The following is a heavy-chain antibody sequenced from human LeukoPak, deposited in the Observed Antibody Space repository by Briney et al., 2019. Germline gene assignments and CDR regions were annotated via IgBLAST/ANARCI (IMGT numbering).Heavy chain of an antibody. D-gene: IGHD6-19*01. CDR3: ARVATPDVSSPLDF. Sequence: PSETLSLTCAVSGGSITGFFWTWMRQPAGEGLQYIGRIFSSGGANYNPSLQSRVAMSVDTSQNLFSLKLTSVTAADTAVYFCARVATPDVSSPLDFWGQGILVTVSS. CDR1: GGSITGFF. V-gene: IGHV4-4*07. J-gene: IGHJ4*02. CDR2: IFSSGGA.